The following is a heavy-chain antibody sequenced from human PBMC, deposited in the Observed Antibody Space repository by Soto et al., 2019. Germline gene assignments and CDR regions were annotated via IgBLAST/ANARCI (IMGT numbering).Heavy chain of an antibody. CDR2: ITPLFGTT. CDR3: VKDNDHAYAF. Sequence: SVKVSCKASGGTFRSFAFSWVRQAPGDGPEWVGGITPLFGTTNYAEKLQGRVTITADVSTSAVYMELSSLTSEDSAVYFCVKDNDHAYAFWRQGSVVTVYS. V-gene: IGHV1-69*13. J-gene: IGHJ1*01. CDR1: GGTFRSFA. D-gene: IGHD1-1*01.